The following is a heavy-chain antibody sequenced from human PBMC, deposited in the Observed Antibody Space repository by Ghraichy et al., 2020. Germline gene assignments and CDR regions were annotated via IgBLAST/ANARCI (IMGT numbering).Heavy chain of an antibody. Sequence: GESLNISCAASGFTFSNYEMFWVRQTPGKGLEWLSYISHSGSSIFYADSVKGRFTISRDNAKNSLYLQMSSLRVEATAIYYCASGDPVGAPPKSAFNIWGQGTMVTVSS. CDR1: GFTFSNYE. D-gene: IGHD1-26*01. J-gene: IGHJ3*02. CDR3: ASGDPVGAPPKSAFNI. CDR2: ISHSGSSI. V-gene: IGHV3-48*03.